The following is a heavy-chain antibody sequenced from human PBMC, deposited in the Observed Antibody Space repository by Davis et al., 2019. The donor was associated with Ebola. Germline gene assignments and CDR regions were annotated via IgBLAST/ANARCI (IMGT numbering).Heavy chain of an antibody. J-gene: IGHJ3*02. CDR1: GFTPNDHY. CDR3: ARDIYCSGSSCYDEGFDT. Sequence: GGSLRLSCVVSGFTPNDHYMSWIRQAPGKGLEWISYISSSGSTKFYAGSVKGRFTISRDNSKNSVDLQMSSLKAEDTAVYHCARDIYCSGSSCYDEGFDTWGQGTVVTVSS. CDR2: ISSSGSTK. V-gene: IGHV3-11*04. D-gene: IGHD2-15*01.